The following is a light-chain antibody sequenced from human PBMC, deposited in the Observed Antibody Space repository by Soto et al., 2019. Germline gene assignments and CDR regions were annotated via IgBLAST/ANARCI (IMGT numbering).Light chain of an antibody. Sequence: DIQMTQSPSSLSASVGDRVTITCRASQGISNYLAWYHQKPGKVPKLLIYAASTLQSGVPSRFSGSGSGTDFTHTISSLQPEDVATYYCLKYNSAPWTFGQGTKVEIK. CDR3: LKYNSAPWT. CDR2: AAS. J-gene: IGKJ1*01. V-gene: IGKV1-27*01. CDR1: QGISNY.